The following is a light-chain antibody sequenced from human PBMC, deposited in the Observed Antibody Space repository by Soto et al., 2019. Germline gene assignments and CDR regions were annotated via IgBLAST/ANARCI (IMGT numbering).Light chain of an antibody. J-gene: IGKJ5*01. V-gene: IGKV3-11*01. CDR3: QQRSNWLSIT. CDR1: QSVSSY. Sequence: EIVLTQSPATLSLSPGEKATLSCRASQSVSSYLAWYQQKPGRAPRLLIYDASNRATGIPARFSGSGSGTDFTLTISSLEPEDFAVYYCQQRSNWLSITFGQGTRLEIK. CDR2: DAS.